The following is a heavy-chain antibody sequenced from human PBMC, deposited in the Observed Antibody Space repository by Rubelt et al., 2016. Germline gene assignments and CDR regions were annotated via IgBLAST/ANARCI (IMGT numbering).Heavy chain of an antibody. CDR2: ISAYNGST. V-gene: IGHV1-3*01. J-gene: IGHJ4*02. CDR1: GYTFTSYA. Sequence: QVQLVQSGAEVKKPGASVKVSCKASGYTFTSYAMHWVRQAPGQRLEWMGWISAYNGSTNYAQKLPGRVTMTTDTSTSTADMELRSLRSDDTAVYYCASLTSPDYWGQGTLVTVSS. CDR3: ASLTSPDY. D-gene: IGHD2/OR15-2a*01.